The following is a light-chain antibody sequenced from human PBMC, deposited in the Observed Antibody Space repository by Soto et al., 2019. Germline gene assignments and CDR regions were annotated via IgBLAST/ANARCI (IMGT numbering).Light chain of an antibody. CDR3: QQNGSLPIT. Sequence: EIVLAQSPGTLSLSPGERATLSCRASQSLGGDYLAWFQQKPGQSPRLLIYSASNRATGIPDRLSCSGSGTALTLHSRRLEPDDFVEYYCQQNGSLPITFGQGTRLEIK. V-gene: IGKV3-20*01. J-gene: IGKJ5*01. CDR1: QSLGGDY. CDR2: SAS.